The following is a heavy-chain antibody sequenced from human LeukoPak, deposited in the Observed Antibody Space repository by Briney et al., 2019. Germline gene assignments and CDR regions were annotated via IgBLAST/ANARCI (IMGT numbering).Heavy chain of an antibody. CDR3: VRLTTGRAASGC. V-gene: IGHV3-53*01. CDR2: IYSGGST. Sequence: GGSLRLSCAASGFTVSRNYKIWVRQAPGKGLEWVSVIYSGGSTYYADSVKGRFTISRDNSKNTLYLQMNSLRAEDTAVYYCVRLTTGRAASGCWGQGTLVTVSS. J-gene: IGHJ4*02. CDR1: GFTVSRNY. D-gene: IGHD6-13*01.